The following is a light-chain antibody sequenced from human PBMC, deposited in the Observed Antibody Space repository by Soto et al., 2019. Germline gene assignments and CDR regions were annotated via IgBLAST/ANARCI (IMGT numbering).Light chain of an antibody. V-gene: IGLV2-14*01. J-gene: IGLJ1*01. CDR2: DVS. CDR1: SSGVGGYNY. CDR3: SSYTSSSTF. Sequence: QSALNQPASVSGSPGQSITISCTGTSSGVGGYNYVSWYQQHPGKAPKLMIYDVSNRPSGVSNRFSGSKSGNTASLTISGLQAEDGADYYCSSYTSSSTFFGTGTKVTAL.